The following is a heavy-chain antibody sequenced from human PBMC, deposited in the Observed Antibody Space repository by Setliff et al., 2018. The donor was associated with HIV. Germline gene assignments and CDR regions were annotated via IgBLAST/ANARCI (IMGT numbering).Heavy chain of an antibody. D-gene: IGHD2-2*01. Sequence: LRLSCAASGFTFSSYAMHWVRQAPGKGLEWVAFIRDDGHYKYYSEFAKGRFTISRDNSKNTLHLQMNSLRAEDTTVYYCAKDRAEGVPDAFDIWGQGTMVTVSS. CDR2: IRDDGHYK. J-gene: IGHJ3*02. CDR3: AKDRAEGVPDAFDI. V-gene: IGHV3-30*02. CDR1: GFTFSSYA.